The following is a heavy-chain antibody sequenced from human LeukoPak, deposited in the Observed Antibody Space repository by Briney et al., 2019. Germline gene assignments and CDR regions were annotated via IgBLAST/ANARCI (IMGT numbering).Heavy chain of an antibody. J-gene: IGHJ5*02. CDR2: ISYDGSNK. Sequence: PGGSLRLSCAASGFTFSSYAMHWVRQAPGKGLEWVAVISYDGSNKYYADSVKGRFTISRDNSKNTLYLQMNSLRAEDTAVYYCAVLWFGEFSPFDPWGQGTLVTVSS. CDR1: GFTFSSYA. CDR3: AVLWFGEFSPFDP. D-gene: IGHD3-10*01. V-gene: IGHV3-30-3*01.